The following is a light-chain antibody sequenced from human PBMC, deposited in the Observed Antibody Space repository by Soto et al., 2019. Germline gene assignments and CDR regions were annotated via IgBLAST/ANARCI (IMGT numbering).Light chain of an antibody. Sequence: QSVLTQPPSVSGAPGQRVTISCTGSSSDIGAGFDVHWYQHLPGTAPKLLIYGNTNRPSGVPGRFSGSKSGTSPSLVITGLQAEYEADYYCQSYENSRTGFYVFGTGTKLPVL. CDR2: GNT. V-gene: IGLV1-40*01. CDR3: QSYENSRTGFYV. CDR1: SSDIGAGFD. J-gene: IGLJ1*01.